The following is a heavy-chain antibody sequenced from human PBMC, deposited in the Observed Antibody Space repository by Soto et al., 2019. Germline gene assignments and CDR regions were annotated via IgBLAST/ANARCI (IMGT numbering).Heavy chain of an antibody. V-gene: IGHV1-69*01. Sequence: QVQLVQSGAGLKKPGSSVKVSCKASGGTFSSYAISWVRQAPGQGLEWMGGIIPIFGAANYAQKFQGRVTITADESTSTAYMELSSLRSEDTAVYYCARAGGAFLYDSSGYYFDYWGQGTLVTVSS. J-gene: IGHJ4*02. CDR1: GGTFSSYA. CDR3: ARAGGAFLYDSSGYYFDY. D-gene: IGHD3-22*01. CDR2: IIPIFGAA.